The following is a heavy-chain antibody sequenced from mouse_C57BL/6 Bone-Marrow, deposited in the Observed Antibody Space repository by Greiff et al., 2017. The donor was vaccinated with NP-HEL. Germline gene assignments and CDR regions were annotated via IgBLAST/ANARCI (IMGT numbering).Heavy chain of an antibody. CDR3: DGYYAAY. V-gene: IGHV1-15*01. CDR2: IDPETGGT. CDR1: GYTFTDYE. D-gene: IGHD2-3*01. Sequence: QVQLQQSGAELVRPGASVTLSCKASGYTFTDYEMHWVKQTPVHGLEWIGAIDPETGGTAYNQKFKGKAILTADKSSSTAYMERRSLTSEDSAVYYCDGYYAAYWGQGTLVTVSA. J-gene: IGHJ3*01.